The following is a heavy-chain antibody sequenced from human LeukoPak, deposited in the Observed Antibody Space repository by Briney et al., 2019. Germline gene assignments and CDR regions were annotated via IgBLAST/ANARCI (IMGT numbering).Heavy chain of an antibody. CDR3: ARKDIVVVPAAIQGWFDP. J-gene: IGHJ5*02. Sequence: SETLSLTCTVSGGSISSYYWSWIRQPPGKGLEWIGYIYYSGSTHYNPSLKSRVTISVDTSKNQFSLKLSSVTAADTAVYYCARKDIVVVPAAIQGWFDPWGQGTLVTVSS. CDR1: GGSISSYY. V-gene: IGHV4-59*08. D-gene: IGHD2-2*02. CDR2: IYYSGST.